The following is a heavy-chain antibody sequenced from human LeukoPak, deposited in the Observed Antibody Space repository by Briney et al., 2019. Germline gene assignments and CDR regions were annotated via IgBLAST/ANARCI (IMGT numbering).Heavy chain of an antibody. Sequence: GWSLRLSCVASGFTFCRHWIRWVCQAAGTGLEWVANIQHVGREKYYVVFVKGRFTLSRDNAKNSLYLQMNSLRAEDTAVYYCARDESSSGYCSGGSCYSITPGWFDPWGQGTLVTVSS. CDR3: ARDESSSGYCSGGSCYSITPGWFDP. CDR1: GFTFCRHW. D-gene: IGHD2-15*01. V-gene: IGHV3-7*01. J-gene: IGHJ5*02. CDR2: IQHVGREK.